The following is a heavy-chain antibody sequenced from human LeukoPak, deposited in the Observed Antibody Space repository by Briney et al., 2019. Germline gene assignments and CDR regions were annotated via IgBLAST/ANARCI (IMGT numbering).Heavy chain of an antibody. CDR2: ISSSGSTI. CDR3: ARGGYSYGIGDY. Sequence: GGSLRLSCAASGFTFSSYEMNWVRQAPGKGLQWVSYISSSGSTIYYADSVKGRFTISRDNAKNSLYLQMNSLRAEDTAVYYCARGGYSYGIGDYWGQGTLVTVSS. J-gene: IGHJ4*02. D-gene: IGHD5-18*01. CDR1: GFTFSSYE. V-gene: IGHV3-48*03.